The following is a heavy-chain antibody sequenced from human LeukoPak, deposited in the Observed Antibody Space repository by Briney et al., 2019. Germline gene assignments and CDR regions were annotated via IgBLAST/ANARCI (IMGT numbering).Heavy chain of an antibody. V-gene: IGHV4-31*02. D-gene: IGHD2-15*01. CDR2: IYYSGST. CDR3: ARVNIVVVVAAMFDL. J-gene: IGHJ5*02. Sequence: SWVRQHPGKGLEWIGYIYYSGSTYYNPSLKSRVTISVDTSKNQFSLKLSSVTAADTAVYYCARVNIVVVVAAMFDLWGQGTLVTVSS.